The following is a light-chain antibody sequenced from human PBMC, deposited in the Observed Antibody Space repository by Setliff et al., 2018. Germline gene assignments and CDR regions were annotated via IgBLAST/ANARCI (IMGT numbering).Light chain of an antibody. CDR1: SSNIGSNT. J-gene: IGLJ1*01. CDR3: AAWDDSLNGHV. CDR2: SNN. Sequence: QSALAQPPSASGTPGQRVTISCSGSSSNIGSNTVNWYQQLPGTAPKLLIYSNNQRPSGVPDRFSGPESGTSASLAISGLQSEDEADYYCAAWDDSLNGHVFGTGTKVTVL. V-gene: IGLV1-44*01.